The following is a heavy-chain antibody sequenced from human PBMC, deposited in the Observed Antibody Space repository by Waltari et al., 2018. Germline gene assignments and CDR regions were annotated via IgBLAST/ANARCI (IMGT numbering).Heavy chain of an antibody. Sequence: QVQLQESGPGLVNPSQTLSLTCRASGGSINDPSFWWSWLRQPAGKGLEWIWRIYASGFTNYGPSLESRLTISADTSKNQISLILTSVTAADTAVYYCAREGEYCSDGYCYSLDHWGQGTLVTVSS. CDR3: AREGEYCSDGYCYSLDH. CDR2: IYASGFT. V-gene: IGHV4-61*02. D-gene: IGHD2-15*01. J-gene: IGHJ4*02. CDR1: GGSINDPSFW.